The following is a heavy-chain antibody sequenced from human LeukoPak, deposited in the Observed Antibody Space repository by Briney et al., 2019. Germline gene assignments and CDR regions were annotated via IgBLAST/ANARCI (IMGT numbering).Heavy chain of an antibody. J-gene: IGHJ4*02. Sequence: GGSLRLSCAASGFTFSDYFMSWIRQAPGKGLEWISYISSSGSYTNYADSVKGRFTISRDNVKNSLYLQMNSLRAEDTAVYYCARGNYSSGWFDYWGQGTLVTVSS. CDR2: ISSSGSYT. D-gene: IGHD6-19*01. V-gene: IGHV3-11*06. CDR1: GFTFSDYF. CDR3: ARGNYSSGWFDY.